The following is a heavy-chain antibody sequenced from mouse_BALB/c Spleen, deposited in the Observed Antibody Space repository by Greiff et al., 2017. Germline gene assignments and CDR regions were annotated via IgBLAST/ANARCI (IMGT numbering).Heavy chain of an antibody. CDR3: SRGGRRTRREFFDAMDD. V-gene: IGHV1-80*01. Sequence: VQLQQSGAELVRPGSSVRISCKDSGFALSRYWMNWVKQGPGQGLAWIGQIYPGDGDTNYNGRFKGKATLTADKSSSTAYMQLSSLTSEDSAVYFGSRGGRRTRREFFDAMDDWGQGTSVTVSS. CDR1: GFALSRYW. J-gene: IGHJ4*01. CDR2: IYPGDGDT. D-gene: IGHD2-14*01.